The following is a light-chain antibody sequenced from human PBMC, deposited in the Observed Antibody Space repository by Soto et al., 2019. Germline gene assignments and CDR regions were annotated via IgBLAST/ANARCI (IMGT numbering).Light chain of an antibody. J-gene: IGLJ1*01. Sequence: QSALTQPASVSGSPGQSITISCTGTSSDIGDYKYVSWYQQHPGTAPKLIIYDVANRPSGVSYRFSGSKSGSTASLTISGLQAVDEADYYCSAYTTTSTLYVFGTGTKLTVL. CDR1: SSDIGDYKY. V-gene: IGLV2-14*03. CDR3: SAYTTTSTLYV. CDR2: DVA.